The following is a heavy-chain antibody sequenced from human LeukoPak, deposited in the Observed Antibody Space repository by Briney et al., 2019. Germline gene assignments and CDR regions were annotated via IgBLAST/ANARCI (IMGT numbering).Heavy chain of an antibody. Sequence: GASVKVSCKASGGTFSSYTISWVRQAPGQGLEWMGRIIPILGIANYAQKFQGRVTITADKPTSTAYMELSSLRSEDTAVYYCARGERDFWSGYYNPLDYWGQGTLVTVSS. CDR3: ARGERDFWSGYYNPLDY. CDR2: IIPILGIA. J-gene: IGHJ4*02. CDR1: GGTFSSYT. V-gene: IGHV1-69*02. D-gene: IGHD3-3*01.